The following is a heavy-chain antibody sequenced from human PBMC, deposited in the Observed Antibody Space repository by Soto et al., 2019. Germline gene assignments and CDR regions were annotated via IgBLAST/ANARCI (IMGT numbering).Heavy chain of an antibody. Sequence: GGSLSLSCAASAFTFSTYWMSWVRQAPGKGLEWVANIKQDGSEIYYVDSVKGRFTISRDNAKNSLYLQMSSLRAADTAIYYCARPLGWRDAFGIWGQGTMVTVSS. CDR1: AFTFSTYW. V-gene: IGHV3-7*01. CDR3: ARPLGWRDAFGI. J-gene: IGHJ3*02. D-gene: IGHD2-15*01. CDR2: IKQDGSEI.